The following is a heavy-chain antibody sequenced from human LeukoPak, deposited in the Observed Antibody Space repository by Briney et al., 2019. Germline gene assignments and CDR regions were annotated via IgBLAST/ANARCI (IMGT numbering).Heavy chain of an antibody. CDR3: ARDQGYGSGGYSLDY. V-gene: IGHV1-2*02. CDR2: INPNGGGT. Sequence: ATVKVSCKTSGYTFSGYFVHWVRQAPGPPLEWMGWINPNGGGTNYTQKLQCRVNITSDTSITTAYMELCRLTSDDTALYYCARDQGYGSGGYSLDYWGQGTRVTVS. J-gene: IGHJ4*02. CDR1: GYTFSGYF. D-gene: IGHD3-10*01.